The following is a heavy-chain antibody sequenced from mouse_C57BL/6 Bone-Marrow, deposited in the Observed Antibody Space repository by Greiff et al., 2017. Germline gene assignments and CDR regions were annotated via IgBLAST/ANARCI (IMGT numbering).Heavy chain of an antibody. V-gene: IGHV2-6*03. D-gene: IGHD2-4*01. CDR2: IWSDGNT. CDR3: ARPYYYDYDGYAMDY. CDR1: GFSLTSYG. J-gene: IGHJ4*01. Sequence: VQLQESGPGLVAPSPSLSITCTVSGFSLTSYGVHWVRQPPGKGLAWLVVIWSDGNTTYNSALKSSLSISKDNSKSQVFLKMNSLQPDDTAMYYCARPYYYDYDGYAMDYWGQGTSVTVSS.